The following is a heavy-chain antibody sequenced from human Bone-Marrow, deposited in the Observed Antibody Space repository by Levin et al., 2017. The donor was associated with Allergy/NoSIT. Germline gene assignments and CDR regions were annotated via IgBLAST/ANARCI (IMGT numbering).Heavy chain of an antibody. Sequence: QPGGSLRLSCAASGFTFSSYAMHWVRQAPGKGLEWVAVISYDGSNKYYADSVKGRFTISRDNSKNTLYLQMNSLRAEDTAVYYCARGRKDIVLMVYAQYFDYWGQGTLVTVSS. CDR2: ISYDGSNK. CDR1: GFTFSSYA. J-gene: IGHJ4*02. V-gene: IGHV3-30*04. CDR3: ARGRKDIVLMVYAQYFDY. D-gene: IGHD2-8*01.